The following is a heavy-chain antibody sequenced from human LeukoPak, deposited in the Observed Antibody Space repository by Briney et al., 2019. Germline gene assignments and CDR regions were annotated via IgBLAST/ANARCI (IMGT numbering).Heavy chain of an antibody. CDR2: MNPNSGNT. D-gene: IGHD3-10*01. Sequence: ASVKVSCKASGYTFTSYDINWVRQATGQGLEWMGWMNPNSGNTGYAQKFQGRVTMTRDTSTSTVYMELSSLRSEDTAVYYCARDPTDTMVPEYYFDYWGQGTLVTVSS. J-gene: IGHJ4*02. V-gene: IGHV1-8*01. CDR1: GYTFTSYD. CDR3: ARDPTDTMVPEYYFDY.